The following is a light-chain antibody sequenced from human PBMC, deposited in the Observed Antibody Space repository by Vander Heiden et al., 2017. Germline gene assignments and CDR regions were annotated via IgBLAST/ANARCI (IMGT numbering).Light chain of an antibody. CDR3: VLYMGSGIWV. V-gene: IGLV8-61*01. CDR1: SGSVSTSYY. CDR2: STN. J-gene: IGLJ3*02. Sequence: QTVVTQEPSFLVSPGGTVTLTCGLSSGSVSTSYYPSWYQQTPGQAPRTLIYSTNTRSSGVPDRFSGSILGNKAALTITGAQADDESDYYCVLYMGSGIWVFGGGTKLTVL.